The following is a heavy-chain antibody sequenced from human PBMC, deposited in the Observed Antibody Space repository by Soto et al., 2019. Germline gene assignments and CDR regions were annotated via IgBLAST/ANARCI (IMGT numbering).Heavy chain of an antibody. D-gene: IGHD1-26*01. CDR3: ARVWGGGSYAY. J-gene: IGHJ4*02. CDR1: GFTFSDYY. CDR2: ISRSGSTI. Sequence: QVQLVESGGGLVKPGGYLRLSCAASGFTFSDYYMSWIRQAPGKGLEWVSYISRSGSTIYYADSVKGRFTISRDIAKNSLLLQMNSLRAEYAGGYDCARVWGGGSYAYWGQGMLVTCSS. V-gene: IGHV3-11*01.